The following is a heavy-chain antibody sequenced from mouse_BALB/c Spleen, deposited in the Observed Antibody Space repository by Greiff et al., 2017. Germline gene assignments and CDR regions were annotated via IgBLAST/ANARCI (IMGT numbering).Heavy chain of an antibody. CDR2: ISSGGSYT. Sequence: EVQVVESGGDLVKPGGSLKLSCAASGFTFSSYGMSWVRQTPDKRLEWVATISSGGSYTYYPDSVKGRFTISRDNAKNTLYLQMSSLKSEDTAMYYCERHGITAASGLAYWGQGTLVTVSA. CDR1: GFTFSSYG. J-gene: IGHJ3*01. D-gene: IGHD1-2*01. CDR3: ERHGITAASGLAY. V-gene: IGHV5-6*01.